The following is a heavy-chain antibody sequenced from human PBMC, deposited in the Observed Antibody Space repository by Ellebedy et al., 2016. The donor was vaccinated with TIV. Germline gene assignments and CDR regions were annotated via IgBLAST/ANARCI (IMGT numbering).Heavy chain of an antibody. Sequence: SETLSLXXTVSGASVSSGDYCCSWIRQPPGKGLEWLDYLYYNGSTNYNPSLKSQLTISLDTSKNHFSLRLSSVTAADTAMYYCARGRVPTHWGQGTLVTVSS. CDR3: ARGRVPTH. J-gene: IGHJ4*02. CDR1: GASVSSGDYC. CDR2: LYYNGST. V-gene: IGHV4-61*03.